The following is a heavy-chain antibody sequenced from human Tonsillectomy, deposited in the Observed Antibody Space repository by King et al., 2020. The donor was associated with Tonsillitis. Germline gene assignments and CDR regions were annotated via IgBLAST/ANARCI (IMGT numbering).Heavy chain of an antibody. V-gene: IGHV4-39*01. CDR2: MYYSWTI. J-gene: IGHJ4*02. CDR3: ARSVSGSFDY. D-gene: IGHD1-26*01. CDR1: GCSISSREHY. Sequence: QLQESGPGIVKPSETLSLTCTVSGCSISSREHYWAWIRQPPGKGLEWIGYMYYSWTIFYNPPLKSRNPISGGTSENRFSLKLSSVTAADTAVYFCARSVSGSFDYWGQGALVTVSS.